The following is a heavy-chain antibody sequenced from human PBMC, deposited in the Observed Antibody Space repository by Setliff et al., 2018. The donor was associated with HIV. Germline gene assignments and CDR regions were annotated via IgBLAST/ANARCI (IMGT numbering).Heavy chain of an antibody. V-gene: IGHV4-31*03. Sequence: SETLSLTCSVSGVSITTDGYYWSWIRHYPGKGLEWIGYMYHSGSTYYNASLASRLIMSLDPSKNQFSLKLNSMTAADTAMYYRAGGRYFRDIRDSRFDFWGQGMLVTVS. CDR3: AGGRYFRDIRDSRFDF. D-gene: IGHD3-9*01. CDR1: GVSITTDGYY. J-gene: IGHJ4*02. CDR2: MYHSGST.